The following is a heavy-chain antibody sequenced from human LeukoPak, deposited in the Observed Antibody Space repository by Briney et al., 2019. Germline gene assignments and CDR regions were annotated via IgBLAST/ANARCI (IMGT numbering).Heavy chain of an antibody. V-gene: IGHV3-74*01. Sequence: GGSLRLSCAASGFTFTSHWMHWVRQAPGKGLVWVSRINSDGTSTSYADSVKGRFTISRDNAKNMLYLEMNSLRVDDTSVYYCVRGAPFDYWGQGTLVTVSS. CDR2: INSDGTST. CDR3: VRGAPFDY. CDR1: GFTFTSHW. D-gene: IGHD1-26*01. J-gene: IGHJ4*02.